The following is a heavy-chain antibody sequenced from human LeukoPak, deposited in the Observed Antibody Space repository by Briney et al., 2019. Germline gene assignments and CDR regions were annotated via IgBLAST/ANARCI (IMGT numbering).Heavy chain of an antibody. V-gene: IGHV1-2*02. CDR3: ARDLSQSPVLFFDY. CDR1: GYTFTDYY. Sequence: VASVKVSCKASGYTFTDYYLHWVRPAPGQGLAWMGWINPNSGGTNYAQKFQGRVTMTRDTSISTAYMELSRLRSDDTAVYYCARDLSQSPVLFFDYWGQGTLVTVSS. D-gene: IGHD2-21*01. CDR2: INPNSGGT. J-gene: IGHJ4*02.